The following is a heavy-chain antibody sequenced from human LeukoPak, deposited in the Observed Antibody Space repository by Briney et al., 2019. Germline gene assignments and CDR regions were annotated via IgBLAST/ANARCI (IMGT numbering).Heavy chain of an antibody. CDR2: IYYSGRP. V-gene: IGHV4-39*01. Sequence: NASETLSLTCTVSGGSFSSSSYYWDWIRQPPGKGLEWIGSIYYSGRPYYNPSLKSRVTISVDTSKNQFSLKLNSVTAADTAVYYCARHGGEYQLLLSFDYWGQGTLVTVSS. D-gene: IGHD2-2*01. CDR1: GGSFSSSSYY. J-gene: IGHJ4*02. CDR3: ARHGGEYQLLLSFDY.